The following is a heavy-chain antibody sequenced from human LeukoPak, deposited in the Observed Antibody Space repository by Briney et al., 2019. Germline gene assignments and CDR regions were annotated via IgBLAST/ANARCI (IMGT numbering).Heavy chain of an antibody. CDR1: GYTFTNYY. D-gene: IGHD1-26*01. CDR2: INPSGGST. V-gene: IGHV1-46*01. CDR3: ARGGTYYYYGMDV. Sequence: ASVKVSCKASGYTFTNYYIHWVRQAPGQGLEWMGMINPSGGSTNYAQKFQGRVTMTRDTSTSTVYMELSSLRSEDTATYYCARGGTYYYYGMDVWGQGTTVTVPS. J-gene: IGHJ6*02.